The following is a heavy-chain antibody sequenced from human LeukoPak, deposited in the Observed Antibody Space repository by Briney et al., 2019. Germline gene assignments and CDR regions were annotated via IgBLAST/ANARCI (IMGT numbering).Heavy chain of an antibody. V-gene: IGHV3-30*02. Sequence: GGSLRLSCAASGFTFSSYGMHWVRQAPGKGLEWVAFIRYDGSNKYYADSVKGRFTISRDNSKNTLYLQMNRLRAADTAVYYCAKESPFVWFGESHYFDYWGQGTLVTVSS. CDR2: IRYDGSNK. CDR1: GFTFSSYG. J-gene: IGHJ4*02. CDR3: AKESPFVWFGESHYFDY. D-gene: IGHD3-10*01.